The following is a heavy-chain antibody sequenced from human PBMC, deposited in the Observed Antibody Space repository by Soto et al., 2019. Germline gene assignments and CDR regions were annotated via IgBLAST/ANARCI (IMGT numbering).Heavy chain of an antibody. D-gene: IGHD3-10*01. CDR2: IYYSGST. CDR3: ARHEGSGSYYNWFDP. Sequence: SETLSLTCPVSGGSISSYYWSWIRQPPGKGLEWIGYIYYSGSTNYNPSLKSRVTISVDTSKNQFSLKLSSVTAADTAVYYCARHEGSGSYYNWFDPWGQGTLVTVSS. V-gene: IGHV4-59*08. CDR1: GGSISSYY. J-gene: IGHJ5*02.